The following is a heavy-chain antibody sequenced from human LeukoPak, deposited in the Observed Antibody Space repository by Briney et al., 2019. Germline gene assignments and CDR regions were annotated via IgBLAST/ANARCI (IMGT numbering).Heavy chain of an antibody. V-gene: IGHV3-23*01. D-gene: IGHD5-24*01. J-gene: IGHJ6*03. CDR2: FSGSGGRT. CDR1: GFTFSSYA. CDR3: AKARDYYYYYVDV. Sequence: PGGSLRLSCAASGFTFSSYAMSWGGQAPGKGLGGVGAFSGSGGRTYYADSVKRRFTISRDNSKNTLYLQMNSLRAEDTAVYYCAKARDYYYYYVDVWGKGTTVTVSS.